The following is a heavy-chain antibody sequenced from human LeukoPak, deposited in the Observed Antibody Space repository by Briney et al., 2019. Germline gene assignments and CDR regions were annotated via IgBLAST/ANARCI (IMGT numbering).Heavy chain of an antibody. CDR2: IYHSGST. V-gene: IGHV4-38-2*02. Sequence: SETLSLTCTVSGYSISSGYYWGWIRQPPGKGLEWIGSIYHSGSTYYNPSLKSRVTISVDTSKNQFSLKLSSVTAADTAVYYCARSYSGSRGYFDYWGQGTLVTVSS. J-gene: IGHJ4*02. CDR3: ARSYSGSRGYFDY. CDR1: GYSISSGYY. D-gene: IGHD1-26*01.